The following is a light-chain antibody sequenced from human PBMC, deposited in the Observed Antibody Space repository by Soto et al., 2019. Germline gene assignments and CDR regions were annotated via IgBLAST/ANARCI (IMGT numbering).Light chain of an antibody. CDR2: GNT. Sequence: QSVLTQPPSVSGAPGQRVTISCTGSSSNIGAVYDVHWYQQLPGTAPKLLIYGNTNRPSGVPDRFSGSKSGTSASLAITGLQADDEADYYCQSYDTSLRGVIFGGGTKLTVL. CDR1: SSNIGAVYD. CDR3: QSYDTSLRGVI. V-gene: IGLV1-40*01. J-gene: IGLJ2*01.